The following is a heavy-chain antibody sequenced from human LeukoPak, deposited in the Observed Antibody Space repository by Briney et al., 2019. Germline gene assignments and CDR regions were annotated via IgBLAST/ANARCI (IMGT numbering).Heavy chain of an antibody. D-gene: IGHD4-23*01. J-gene: IGHJ6*03. CDR2: LDSSGST. CDR1: GGSISSRSDY. Sequence: SETLSLTCTVSGGSISSRSDYWGWLRQTPGKGLEWIGNLDSSGSTYYNPSLKSRVTISVGTSKNQFSLNLRSVTAADTAIYFCSRSHDYGGLYFYYYMDVWGKGTTVTVSS. CDR3: SRSHDYGGLYFYYYMDV. V-gene: IGHV4-39*01.